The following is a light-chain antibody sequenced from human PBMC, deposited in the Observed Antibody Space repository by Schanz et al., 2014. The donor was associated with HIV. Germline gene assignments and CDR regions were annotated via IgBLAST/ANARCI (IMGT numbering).Light chain of an antibody. V-gene: IGLV1-47*01. J-gene: IGLJ2*01. CDR3: NSYTTSSTLV. CDR2: RNN. CDR1: SSNIGSNY. Sequence: QSVLTQPPSASGTPGQRVTISCSGSSSNIGSNYVYWYQQLPGTAPKLLIYRNNQRPSGVPDRFSGSKSGTSASLAISGRRSEDEADYYCNSYTTSSTLVFGGGTKLTVL.